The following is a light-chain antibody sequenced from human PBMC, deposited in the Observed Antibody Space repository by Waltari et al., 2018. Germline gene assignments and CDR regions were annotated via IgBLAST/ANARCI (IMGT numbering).Light chain of an antibody. V-gene: IGLV2-14*03. Sequence: QSALTQPASVSGSLGQSITMSCTGTSSDIGIYNYVSWYKQHPGKAPKLLIYDVSNRPSGVSNRFSGSKSGNTASLTISGLQSEDEADYYCTSFSSDSTPLVFGTGTRVTV. CDR3: TSFSSDSTPLV. J-gene: IGLJ1*01. CDR2: DVS. CDR1: SSDIGIYNY.